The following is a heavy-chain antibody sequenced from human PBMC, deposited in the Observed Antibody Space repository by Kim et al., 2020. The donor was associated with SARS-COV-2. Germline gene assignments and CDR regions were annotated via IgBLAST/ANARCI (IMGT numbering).Heavy chain of an antibody. D-gene: IGHD3-16*01. CDR2: INHSGST. J-gene: IGHJ6*03. CDR1: GGSFSGYY. Sequence: SETLSLTCAVYGGSFSGYYWSWIRQPPGKGLEWIGEINHSGSTNYNPSLKSRVTISVDTSKNQFSLKLSSVTAADTAVYYCARGPRLMAPSHYYYYMDVWGKGTTVTVSS. CDR3: ARGPRLMAPSHYYYYMDV. V-gene: IGHV4-34*01.